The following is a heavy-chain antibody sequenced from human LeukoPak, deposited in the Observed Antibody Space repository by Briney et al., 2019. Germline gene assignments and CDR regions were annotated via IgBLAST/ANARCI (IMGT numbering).Heavy chain of an antibody. Sequence: GASVKVSCKASGYTFTGYYMHWVRQAPGQGLDWMGWINPNSGGTNYAQKFQGRVTMTRDTSISTAYMELSRLRSDDTAVYYCARGRYRALAVAGEGDYFDYWGQGTLVTVSS. D-gene: IGHD6-19*01. V-gene: IGHV1-2*02. CDR1: GYTFTGYY. CDR3: ARGRYRALAVAGEGDYFDY. CDR2: INPNSGGT. J-gene: IGHJ4*02.